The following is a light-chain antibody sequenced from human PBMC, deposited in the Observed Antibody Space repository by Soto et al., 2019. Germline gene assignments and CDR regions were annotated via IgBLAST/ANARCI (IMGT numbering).Light chain of an antibody. CDR3: QQYNGYRWT. CDR2: KAS. V-gene: IGKV1-5*03. CDR1: QSISNW. J-gene: IGKJ1*01. Sequence: DIQMAQSPSTLSASVGDRVTITCRASQSISNWLAWYQQKPGKAPKILIYKASSLEGGVPSRFSGSGSGTEFTLTISSLQPADSATYYCQQYNGYRWTFGQGTKVDIK.